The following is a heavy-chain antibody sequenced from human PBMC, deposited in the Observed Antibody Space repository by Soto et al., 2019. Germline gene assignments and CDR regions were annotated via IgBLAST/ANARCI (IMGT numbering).Heavy chain of an antibody. Sequence: EVPLVESGGGLVQPGGSLRLSCAASGFSFSSHAMHWVRQAPGKGLEYVSAITRNGDSTTYASSVRGRFNVSRDNYKNALYLQMGSLRAEDMAVYYCVIGSGVWFGGLWQWGQGTLVTVSS. J-gene: IGHJ4*02. D-gene: IGHD3-10*01. CDR3: VIGSGVWFGGLWQ. CDR2: ITRNGDST. CDR1: GFSFSSHA. V-gene: IGHV3-64*01.